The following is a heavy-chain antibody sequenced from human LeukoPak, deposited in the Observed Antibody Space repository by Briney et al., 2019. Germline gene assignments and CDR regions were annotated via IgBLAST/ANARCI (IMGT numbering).Heavy chain of an antibody. Sequence: SETLSLTCAVSGGPFSGYFWSWIRQSSGRGLEWIGEIHNSGTTNYNPSLNSRVTISEDTSKNQFYLNLSSVTAADTAVYYCARRYYYNLGSFPFDFWGQGTLVTVSS. V-gene: IGHV4-34*01. D-gene: IGHD3-10*01. CDR2: IHNSGTT. CDR1: GGPFSGYF. J-gene: IGHJ4*02. CDR3: ARRYYYNLGSFPFDF.